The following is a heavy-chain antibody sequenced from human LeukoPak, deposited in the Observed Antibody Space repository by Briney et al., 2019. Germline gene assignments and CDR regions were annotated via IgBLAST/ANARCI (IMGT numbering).Heavy chain of an antibody. CDR3: AGDPPGTPVGFDI. V-gene: IGHV1-69*06. Sequence: GSSVKVSCKASAGTFSRYAISWVRQAPGQGLEWMGRITPMSATPSQSQWIQDRVTITADKSTNTVYLDLSSLRSEDTALYFCAGDPPGTPVGFDIWGQGTMVTVPS. D-gene: IGHD3-10*01. CDR2: ITPMSATP. J-gene: IGHJ3*02. CDR1: AGTFSRYA.